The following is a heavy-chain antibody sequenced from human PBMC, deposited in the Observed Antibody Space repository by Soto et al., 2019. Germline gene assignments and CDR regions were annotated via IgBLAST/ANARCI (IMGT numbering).Heavy chain of an antibody. CDR3: AGTITLVRGGQAPYYYGGMDV. J-gene: IGHJ6*02. D-gene: IGHD3-10*01. V-gene: IGHV4-30-4*01. Sequence: QVQLQESGPGLVKPSQTLSLTCTVSGGSISSGDYYWSWIRQPPGKGLAWLGYIYYSGSTYYNPSLKSRVTLSVDTSKNQFSLKLSSVTAADTAVYYCAGTITLVRGGQAPYYYGGMDVWGQGTTVTVSS. CDR1: GGSISSGDYY. CDR2: IYYSGST.